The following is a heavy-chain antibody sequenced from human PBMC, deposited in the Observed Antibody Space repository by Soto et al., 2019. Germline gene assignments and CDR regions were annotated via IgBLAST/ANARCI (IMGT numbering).Heavy chain of an antibody. J-gene: IGHJ6*02. V-gene: IGHV3-21*01. CDR3: SGCSGGACHRNYGMDV. D-gene: IGHD2-15*01. Sequence: EVHLVESGGGLVKPGGSLRLSCAVSGFTFSSCTMNWVRQAPGKGLEWVSSISLSTSHIYYTDSVKGRFTISRDNAKNSLFLQMNSLRAEDTAVYYCSGCSGGACHRNYGMDVWGQGTTVTVSS. CDR1: GFTFSSCT. CDR2: ISLSTSHI.